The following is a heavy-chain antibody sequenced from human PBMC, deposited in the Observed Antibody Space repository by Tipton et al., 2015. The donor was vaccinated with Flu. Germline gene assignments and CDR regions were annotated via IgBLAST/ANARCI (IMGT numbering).Heavy chain of an antibody. CDR2: ISSSSSYI. CDR1: GFTFSSYS. Sequence: SLRLSCAASGFTFSSYSMNWVRQAPGKGLEWVSSISSSSSYIYYADSVKGRFTISRDNAKNSLYLQMNSLRAEDTAVYYCARDLGPSSIAARWCCGGMDVWGQGTTVTVSS. V-gene: IGHV3-21*01. D-gene: IGHD6-6*01. CDR3: ARDLGPSSIAARWCCGGMDV. J-gene: IGHJ6*02.